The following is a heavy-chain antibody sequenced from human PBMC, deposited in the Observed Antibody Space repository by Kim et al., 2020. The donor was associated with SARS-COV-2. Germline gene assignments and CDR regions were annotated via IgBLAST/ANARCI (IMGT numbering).Heavy chain of an antibody. V-gene: IGHV1-8*01. J-gene: IGHJ5*02. CDR3: ARGDSSSWYGWFDP. Sequence: QKFQGRVTMTRNTSISTAYMELSSLRSEDTAVYYCARGDSSSWYGWFDPWGQGTLVTVSS. D-gene: IGHD6-13*01.